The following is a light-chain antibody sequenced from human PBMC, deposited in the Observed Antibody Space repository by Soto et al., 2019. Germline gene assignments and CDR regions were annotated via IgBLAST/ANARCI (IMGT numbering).Light chain of an antibody. V-gene: IGKV1-27*01. CDR3: QRHNSAPPVS. Sequence: DIQMTQSPSSLSASVGDRVTITCRASQGISNYLAWYQQKPGKAPQLLIYAASTLQSGVPSRFSGSGSGTDFTLTIISLQTEDVATYYCQRHNSAPPVSFGPGTKVDLK. CDR1: QGISNY. CDR2: AAS. J-gene: IGKJ3*01.